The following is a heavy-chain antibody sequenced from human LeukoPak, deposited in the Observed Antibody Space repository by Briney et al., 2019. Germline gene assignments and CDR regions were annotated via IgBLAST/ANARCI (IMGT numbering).Heavy chain of an antibody. CDR2: IKQDGSEK. CDR3: AKDRYCCEYYAMDD. J-gene: IGHJ6*01. CDR1: GFTFSSYW. V-gene: IGHV3-7*01. Sequence: GGSLRLSCAASGFTFSSYWMSWVRQAPGKGLEGVANIKQDGSEKYYVDSVKGRFTISRDNAKNSLYLQMNSLRAEDTAVYYCAKDRYCCEYYAMDDWGQGNTVTVSS. D-gene: IGHD2-15*01.